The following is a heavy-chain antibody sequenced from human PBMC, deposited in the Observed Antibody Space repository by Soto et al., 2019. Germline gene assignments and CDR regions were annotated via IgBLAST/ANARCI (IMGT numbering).Heavy chain of an antibody. CDR1: GFTFSSYG. CDR3: ARDSLGYCISXSXXXXXXXI. CDR2: IWYDGSNK. D-gene: IGHD2-2*01. V-gene: IGHV3-33*01. J-gene: IGHJ3*02. Sequence: GSLRLSCAASGFTFSSYGMHWVRQAPGKGLEWVAVIWYDGSNKYYADSVKGRFTISRDNSKNTLYLQMNSLRAEDTAVYYCARDSLGYCISXSXXXXXXXIWGQGTMVTXXS.